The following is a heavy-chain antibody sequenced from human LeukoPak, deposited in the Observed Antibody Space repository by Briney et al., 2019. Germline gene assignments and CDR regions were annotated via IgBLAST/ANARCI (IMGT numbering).Heavy chain of an antibody. CDR2: INPFSGGT. V-gene: IGHV1-2*04. Sequence: GASVKVSGKASGYSFTDYYIHWVRQAPGQGLEWMGWINPFSGGTKYAQKFQGWFTMTRDTSISTAYMELSRLTSDDTAVYYCARGGYDLDYWGQGTLVTVSS. J-gene: IGHJ4*02. D-gene: IGHD3-22*01. CDR1: GYSFTDYY. CDR3: ARGGYDLDY.